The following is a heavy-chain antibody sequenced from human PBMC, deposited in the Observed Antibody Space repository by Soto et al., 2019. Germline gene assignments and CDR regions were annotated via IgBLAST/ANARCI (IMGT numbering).Heavy chain of an antibody. Sequence: ASVKVSCKASGYTFTSYGISWVRQAPGQGLEWMGWISAYNGNTNYAQKLQGRVTMTTDTSTSTAYMELRSLRSDATAVYYCARVADFWSGYLGMDVCGQGTTVTVSS. V-gene: IGHV1-18*01. CDR2: ISAYNGNT. CDR1: GYTFTSYG. CDR3: ARVADFWSGYLGMDV. D-gene: IGHD3-3*01. J-gene: IGHJ6*02.